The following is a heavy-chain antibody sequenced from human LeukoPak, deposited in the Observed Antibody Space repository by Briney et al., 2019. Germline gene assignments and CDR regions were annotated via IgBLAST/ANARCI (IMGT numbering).Heavy chain of an antibody. Sequence: GASVRVSCKASGYTFTSYAMNWVRQAPGQGLEWMGWINTNTGNPTYAQGFTGRFVISLDTSVSTAYLQIGSLKAEDTAVYYCAREGSGSYYPPDFDYWGQGTLVTVSS. CDR3: AREGSGSYYPPDFDY. J-gene: IGHJ4*02. CDR1: GYTFTSYA. D-gene: IGHD3-10*01. CDR2: INTNTGNP. V-gene: IGHV7-4-1*01.